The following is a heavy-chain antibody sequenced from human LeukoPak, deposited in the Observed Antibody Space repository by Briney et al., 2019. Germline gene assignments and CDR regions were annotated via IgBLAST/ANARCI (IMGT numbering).Heavy chain of an antibody. CDR3: AKDSIVVVPAAIS. J-gene: IGHJ5*02. Sequence: GGSLRLSCAASGFTFSSYWMSWVRQAPGRGLEWVANIKQDGSEKYYVDSVKGRFTISRDNAKNSLYLQMNSLRAEDTAVYYCAKDSIVVVPAAISWGQGTLVTVSS. V-gene: IGHV3-7*01. CDR1: GFTFSSYW. D-gene: IGHD2-2*01. CDR2: IKQDGSEK.